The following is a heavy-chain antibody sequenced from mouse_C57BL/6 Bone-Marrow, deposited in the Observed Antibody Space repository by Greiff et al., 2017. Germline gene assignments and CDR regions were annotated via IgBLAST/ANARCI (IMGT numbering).Heavy chain of an antibody. V-gene: IGHV1-5*01. CDR3: TRPDDYDGYWYFDV. J-gene: IGHJ1*03. CDR2: IYPGNSDP. CDR1: GYTFTSYW. Sequence: EVQLQQSGTVLARPGASVKMSCKTSGYTFTSYWMHWVKQRPGQGLEWIGAIYPGNSDPSYNQKFKGKAKLTAVTSASTAYMELSILTHEDSAVYYCTRPDDYDGYWYFDVWGTGTTVTVSS. D-gene: IGHD2-4*01.